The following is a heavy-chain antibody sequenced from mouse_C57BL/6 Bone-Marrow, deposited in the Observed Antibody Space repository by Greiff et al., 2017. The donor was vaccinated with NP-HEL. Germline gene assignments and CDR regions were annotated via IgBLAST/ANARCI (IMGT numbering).Heavy chain of an antibody. CDR3: ARNYYYGSSSFAY. Sequence: VQLQESGPGLVQPSQSLSITCTVSGFSLTSYGVHWVRQSPGKGLEWLGVIWSGGSTDYNAAFISRLSISKDNSKSQVFFKMNSLQADDTAIYYCARNYYYGSSSFAYWGQGTLVTVSA. J-gene: IGHJ3*01. CDR2: IWSGGST. CDR1: GFSLTSYG. V-gene: IGHV2-2*01. D-gene: IGHD1-1*01.